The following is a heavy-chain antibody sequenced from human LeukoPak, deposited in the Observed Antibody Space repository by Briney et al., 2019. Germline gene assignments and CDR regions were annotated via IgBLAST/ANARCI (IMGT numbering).Heavy chain of an antibody. Sequence: PGGSLRLSCAASGFTFSSYAMHWVRQAPGKGLEWVAVISYDGSNKYYADSVKGRFTISRDNSRNTLYLQVNSLRAEDTAVYYCARDRGYSYGLHDYWGQGTLVTVSS. D-gene: IGHD5-18*01. CDR1: GFTFSSYA. CDR3: ARDRGYSYGLHDY. V-gene: IGHV3-30-3*01. CDR2: ISYDGSNK. J-gene: IGHJ4*02.